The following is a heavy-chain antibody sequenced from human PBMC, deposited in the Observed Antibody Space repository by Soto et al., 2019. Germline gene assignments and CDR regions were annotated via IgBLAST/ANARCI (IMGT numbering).Heavy chain of an antibody. Sequence: PSETLSLTYAVCGGSFSGYYWSWIRQPPWKGLKWIGEINHSGSTNYNPSLKSRVTISVDTSKNQFSLKLSSVTAADTAVYYCARGAGETLRFVSAAMGRVNNYFVPWDQGTLVTVS. V-gene: IGHV4-34*01. D-gene: IGHD2-2*01. J-gene: IGHJ5*02. CDR3: ARGAGETLRFVSAAMGRVNNYFVP. CDR2: INHSGST. CDR1: GGSFSGYY.